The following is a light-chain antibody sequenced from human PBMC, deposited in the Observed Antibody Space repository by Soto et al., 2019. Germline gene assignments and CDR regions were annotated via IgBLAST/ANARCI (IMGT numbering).Light chain of an antibody. Sequence: DIQMTQSTYSLSASVGGRVTITCRASQSISSYFNWYQQKPGKAPKLLIYAASSLQSGVPSRFSGSGSGTDFTLTISSLEPEDFAVYYCQQRSNWPPITAGQGTRLEI. J-gene: IGKJ5*01. CDR3: QQRSNWPPIT. CDR2: AAS. CDR1: QSISSY. V-gene: IGKV1-39*01.